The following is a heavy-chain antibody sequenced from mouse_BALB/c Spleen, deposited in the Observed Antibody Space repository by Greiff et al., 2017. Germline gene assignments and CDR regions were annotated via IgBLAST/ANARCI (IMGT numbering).Heavy chain of an antibody. CDR1: GYTFTSYV. CDR3: ARLKGYYGSSYDAMDY. CDR2: INPYNDGT. J-gene: IGHJ4*01. Sequence: VQLQQSGPELVKPGASVKMSCKASGYTFTSYVMHWVKQKPGQGLEWIGYINPYNDGTKYNEKFKGKATLTVDKSSSTAYMQLKSLTSEDSAVYYCARLKGYYGSSYDAMDYWGQGTSVTVSS. D-gene: IGHD1-1*01. V-gene: IGHV1-14*01.